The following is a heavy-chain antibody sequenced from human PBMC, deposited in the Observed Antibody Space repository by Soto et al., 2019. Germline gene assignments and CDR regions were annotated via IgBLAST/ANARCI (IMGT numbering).Heavy chain of an antibody. V-gene: IGHV3-23*01. D-gene: IGHD3-16*02. CDR3: ANPAHYDYIWGSYLEKLYYFDY. CDR1: GFTFSSYA. Sequence: GGSLRLSCAASGFTFSSYAMSWVRQAPGKGLEWVSAISGSGGSTYYADSVKGRFTISRDNSKNTLYLQMNSLRAEDTAVYYCANPAHYDYIWGSYLEKLYYFDYWGQGTLVTVSS. CDR2: ISGSGGST. J-gene: IGHJ4*02.